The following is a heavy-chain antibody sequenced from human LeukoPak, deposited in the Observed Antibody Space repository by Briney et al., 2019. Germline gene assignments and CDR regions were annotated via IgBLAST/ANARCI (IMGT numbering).Heavy chain of an antibody. CDR1: DGSTSSYY. V-gene: IGHV4-59*13. D-gene: IGHD5-12*01. CDR3: ARVDIVAAGPNYYYGMDV. Sequence: SAPLTLTSTFADGSTSSYYWSWIRKPPRKGLEWIGYIYYSGSTSYNPSLKSRVTISVDTSKNQVSLKLSTVTAADTAVYYCARVDIVAAGPNYYYGMDVWVKGTTVTVSS. J-gene: IGHJ6*04. CDR2: IYYSGST.